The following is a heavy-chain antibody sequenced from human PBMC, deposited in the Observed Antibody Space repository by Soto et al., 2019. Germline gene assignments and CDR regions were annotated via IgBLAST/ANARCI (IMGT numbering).Heavy chain of an antibody. J-gene: IGHJ4*02. CDR3: ARARHGSSWYVYYFDY. CDR1: GFTFSSYA. V-gene: IGHV3-30-3*01. Sequence: GGSLRLSCAASGFTFSSYAMHWVRQAPGKGLEWVAVISYDGSNKYYADSVKGRFTISRDNSKNTLYLQMNSLRAEDTAVYYCARARHGSSWYVYYFDYWGQGTLVTVSS. CDR2: ISYDGSNK. D-gene: IGHD6-13*01.